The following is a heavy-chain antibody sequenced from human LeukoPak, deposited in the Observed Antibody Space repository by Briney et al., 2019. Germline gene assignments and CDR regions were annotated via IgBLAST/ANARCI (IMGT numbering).Heavy chain of an antibody. CDR2: ISSNGGSI. V-gene: IGHV3-64*01. CDR3: ARDTCGCGSGWHLYWYFDL. D-gene: IGHD6-19*01. Sequence: GRSLRLSCAASGFTFSSYAMYWVRQAPGKELEYVSAISSNGGSIHYANSVKGRFTISRDNSKNTLYLQMDSLRAEDMAVYYCARDTCGCGSGWHLYWYFDLWGRGTLVTVSS. CDR1: GFTFSSYA. J-gene: IGHJ2*01.